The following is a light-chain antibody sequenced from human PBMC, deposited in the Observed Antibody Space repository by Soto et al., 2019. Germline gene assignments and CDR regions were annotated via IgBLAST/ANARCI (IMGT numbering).Light chain of an antibody. CDR3: QQYGSSPRT. CDR1: QSVSSSY. J-gene: IGKJ1*01. CDR2: GAS. Sequence: EIVLTQSPGTLSLSPGERATLSCRASQSVSSSYLAWYQQKPGQAPRLLIYGASSRATGIPDRFSGSGSGTDFSLTISSLEPEDFVVYYCQQYGSSPRTFGQGTKVDIK. V-gene: IGKV3-20*01.